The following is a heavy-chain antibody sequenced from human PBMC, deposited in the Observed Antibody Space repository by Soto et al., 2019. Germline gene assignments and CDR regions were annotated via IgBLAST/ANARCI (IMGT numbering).Heavy chain of an antibody. CDR2: IRSSSSYI. CDR1: GFTFSSYS. Sequence: GGSLRLSCAASGFTFSSYSMNWVRQAPGKGLEWVSSIRSSSSYIFYADSVKGRFTISRDNAENSLYLQMNGLRAEDTAVYYCARAISGYDYDHGRDYYYMDVWGKGTTVTVSS. J-gene: IGHJ6*03. CDR3: ARAISGYDYDHGRDYYYMDV. V-gene: IGHV3-21*01. D-gene: IGHD5-12*01.